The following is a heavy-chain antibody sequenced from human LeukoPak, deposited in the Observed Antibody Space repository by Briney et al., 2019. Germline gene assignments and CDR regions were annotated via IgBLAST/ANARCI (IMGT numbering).Heavy chain of an antibody. D-gene: IGHD3-22*01. J-gene: IGHJ4*02. Sequence: GGSLRLSCAASGFTFSNAWMSWVRQAPGKGLEWVGRIKSKTDGGTTDYAAPVKGRFTISRDDSKNTLYLRMNSLKTEDTAVYYCTTDLYYYDSSGYIEADYWGQGTLVTVSS. CDR1: GFTFSNAW. CDR3: TTDLYYYDSSGYIEADY. V-gene: IGHV3-15*01. CDR2: IKSKTDGGTT.